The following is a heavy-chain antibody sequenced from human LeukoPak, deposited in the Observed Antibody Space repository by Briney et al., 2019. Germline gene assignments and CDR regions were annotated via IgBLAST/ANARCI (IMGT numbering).Heavy chain of an antibody. CDR3: ARVHNWGFDY. Sequence: SVTLSLTCAVYGGSFSGYYWSWIRQPPGKGLEWIGEINHSGSTNYNPSLKSRVTISVDTSKNQFSLKLSSVTAADTAVYYCARVHNWGFDYWGQGTLVTVSS. CDR2: INHSGST. J-gene: IGHJ4*02. D-gene: IGHD7-27*01. CDR1: GGSFSGYY. V-gene: IGHV4-34*01.